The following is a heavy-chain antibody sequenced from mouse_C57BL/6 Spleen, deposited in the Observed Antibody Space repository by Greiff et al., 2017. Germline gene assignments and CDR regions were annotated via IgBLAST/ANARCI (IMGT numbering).Heavy chain of an antibody. D-gene: IGHD2-3*01. J-gene: IGHJ4*01. CDR1: GYAFSSYW. CDR3: ARFDGYYYYAMDY. Sequence: QVHVKQSGAELVKPGASVKISCKASGYAFSSYWMNWVKQRPGKGLEWIGQIYPGDGDTNYNGKFKGKATLTADKSSSTAYMQLSSLTSEDSAVYFCARFDGYYYYAMDYWGQGTSVTVSS. CDR2: IYPGDGDT. V-gene: IGHV1-80*01.